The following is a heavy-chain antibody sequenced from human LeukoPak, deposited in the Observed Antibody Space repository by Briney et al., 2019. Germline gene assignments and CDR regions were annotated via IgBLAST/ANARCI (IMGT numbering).Heavy chain of an antibody. CDR3: ARDPLYGGNSAGPSFDS. CDR2: ISSGSSTI. Sequence: PGGSLRLSCAASGFTFSSYSMNWVRQAPGKGLEWVSYISSGSSTIYYADSVKGRFTISRDNAKNSLYLQMNSLRDADTAVYYCARDPLYGGNSAGPSFDSWGQGTLVTVSS. D-gene: IGHD4-23*01. CDR1: GFTFSSYS. V-gene: IGHV3-48*02. J-gene: IGHJ4*02.